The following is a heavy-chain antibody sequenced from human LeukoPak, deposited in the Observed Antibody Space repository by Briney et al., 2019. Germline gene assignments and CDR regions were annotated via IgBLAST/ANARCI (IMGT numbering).Heavy chain of an antibody. CDR3: ARAGGYWGENYYYGMDV. CDR1: GGSISSYY. CDR2: IYYSGST. D-gene: IGHD1-26*01. J-gene: IGHJ6*02. Sequence: SETLSLTCTVSGGSISSYYWSWIRQPPGKGLEWIGYIYYSGSTNYNPSLKSRVTISVDTSKNQFSLKLSSVTAADTAVYYCARAGGYWGENYYYGMDVWGQGTTVTVSS. V-gene: IGHV4-59*01.